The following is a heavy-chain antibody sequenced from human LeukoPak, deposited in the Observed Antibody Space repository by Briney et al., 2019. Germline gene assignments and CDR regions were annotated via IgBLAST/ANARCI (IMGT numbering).Heavy chain of an antibody. V-gene: IGHV3-48*03. CDR3: ARVEASACDI. Sequence: GGSLRLSCAASGFTFSTYEMNWVRQAPGKGLEWVSYISSSGSTIYYADSVKGRFTISRDNAKNSLYLQMNSLRAEDTAVYYCARVEASACDIWGQGTMVTVSS. J-gene: IGHJ3*02. CDR2: ISSSGSTI. CDR1: GFTFSTYE.